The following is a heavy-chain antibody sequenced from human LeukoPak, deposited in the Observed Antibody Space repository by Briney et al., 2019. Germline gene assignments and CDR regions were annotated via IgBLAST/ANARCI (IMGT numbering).Heavy chain of an antibody. J-gene: IGHJ4*02. D-gene: IGHD3-22*01. Sequence: PGGSLRLSCAASGFTFDDYGMSWVRQAPGKGLEWVAFIRYDGSNKYYADSVKGRFTISRDNSKNTLYLQMNSLRAEDTAVYYCAKDHYYYDSSGYMSIFSDYWGQGTLVTVSS. CDR2: IRYDGSNK. CDR3: AKDHYYYDSSGYMSIFSDY. V-gene: IGHV3-30*02. CDR1: GFTFDDYG.